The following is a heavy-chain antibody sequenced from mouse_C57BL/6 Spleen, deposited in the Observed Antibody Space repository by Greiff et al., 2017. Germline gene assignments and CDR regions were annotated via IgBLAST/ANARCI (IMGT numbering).Heavy chain of an antibody. CDR1: GYAFSSYW. CDR2: IYPGDGDT. V-gene: IGHV1-80*01. J-gene: IGHJ3*02. CDR3: ARSGTTVVATG. D-gene: IGHD1-1*01. Sequence: VQLVESGAELVKPGASVKISCKASGYAFSSYWMNWVKQRPGKGLEWIGQIYPGDGDTNYNGKFKGKATLTADKSSSTAYMQLSSLTSEDSAVYFCARSGTTVVATGWGQGTLVTVSA.